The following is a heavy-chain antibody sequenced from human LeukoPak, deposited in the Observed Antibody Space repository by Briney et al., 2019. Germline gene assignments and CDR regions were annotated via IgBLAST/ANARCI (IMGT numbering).Heavy chain of an antibody. V-gene: IGHV3-48*04. D-gene: IGHD3-10*01. J-gene: IGHJ3*02. CDR1: GFTFSSYS. Sequence: GGSLRLSCAASGFTFSSYSMNWVRQAPGKGLEWVSYISSSSSTIYYADSVKGRFTISRDNAKNSLYLQMNSLRAEDTAVYYCAREGLLWFGELLGAFDIWGQGTMVTVSS. CDR2: ISSSSSTI. CDR3: AREGLLWFGELLGAFDI.